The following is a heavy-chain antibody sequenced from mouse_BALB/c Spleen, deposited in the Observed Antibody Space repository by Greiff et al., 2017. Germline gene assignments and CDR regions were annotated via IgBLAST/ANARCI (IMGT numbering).Heavy chain of an antibody. CDR3: ARGDGNYTYYAMDY. V-gene: IGHV5-17*02. CDR2: ISSGSSTI. CDR1: GFTFSSFG. Sequence: EVHLVESGGGLVQPGGSRKLSCAASGFTFSSFGMHWVRQAPEKGLEWVAYISSGSSTIYYADTVKGRFTISRDNPKNTLFLQMTSLRSEDTAMYYCARGDGNYTYYAMDYWGQGTSVTVSS. J-gene: IGHJ4*01. D-gene: IGHD2-1*01.